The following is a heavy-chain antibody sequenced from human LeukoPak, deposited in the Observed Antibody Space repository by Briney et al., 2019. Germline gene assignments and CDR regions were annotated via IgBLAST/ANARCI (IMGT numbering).Heavy chain of an antibody. D-gene: IGHD2-2*01. CDR2: ISGSGGST. J-gene: IGHJ4*02. V-gene: IGHV3-23*01. CDR1: GFTFSSYA. CDR3: AKLLGYCSSTSCYYPDY. Sequence: GGSLRLSCAASGFTFSSYAMSWVRQAPGKGLEWVSAISGSGGSTYYADSVKGRFTISRDNSKNTLYLQMNSLRAEDTAVYYCAKLLGYCSSTSCYYPDYWGQGTLVTASS.